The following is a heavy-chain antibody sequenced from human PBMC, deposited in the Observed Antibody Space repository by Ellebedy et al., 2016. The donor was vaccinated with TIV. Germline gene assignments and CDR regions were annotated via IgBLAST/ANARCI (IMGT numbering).Heavy chain of an antibody. CDR2: IYSGGST. CDR1: GFTVSSNY. J-gene: IGHJ4*01. D-gene: IGHD3-16*01. V-gene: IGHV3-53*05. CDR3: ARAYTNTGWGYFDH. Sequence: GGSLRLSCAASGFTVSSNYVSWVRQAPGKGLEWVSVIYSGGSTSYADSVKGRFTISRDNSRNTLYLQMDSLRPEDTAVYFCARAYTNTGWGYFDHWGHGTLVSVSS.